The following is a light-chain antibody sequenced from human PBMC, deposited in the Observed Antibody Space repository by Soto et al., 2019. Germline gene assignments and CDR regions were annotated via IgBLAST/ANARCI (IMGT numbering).Light chain of an antibody. J-gene: IGLJ2*01. CDR1: SSNIGAGYD. V-gene: IGLV1-40*01. Sequence: QSVLTQPPSLSGAPGQRVTISCTGSSSNIGAGYDVHWYQQLPGTAPKLLIYGNSNRPSGVPDRFSGSKSGPSASLAITGLQAEDEADYYCQSYDSSLSGVVFGGGTKLTVL. CDR2: GNS. CDR3: QSYDSSLSGVV.